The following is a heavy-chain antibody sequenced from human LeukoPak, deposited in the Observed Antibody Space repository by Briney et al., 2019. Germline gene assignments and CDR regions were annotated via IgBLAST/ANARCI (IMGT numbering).Heavy chain of an antibody. V-gene: IGHV1-58*02. CDR3: AKESLWFGEPTDAFDI. CDR2: IVVGSGNT. D-gene: IGHD3-10*01. Sequence: SVKVSCKASGFTFTSSAMQWVRPARGQRLEWIGWIVVGSGNTNYAQKFQERVTITRDMSTSTAYMELSSLRSEDTAVYYCAKESLWFGEPTDAFDIWGQGTMVTVSS. J-gene: IGHJ3*02. CDR1: GFTFTSSA.